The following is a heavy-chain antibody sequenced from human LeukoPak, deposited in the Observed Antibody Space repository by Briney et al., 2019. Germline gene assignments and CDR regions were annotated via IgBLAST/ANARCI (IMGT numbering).Heavy chain of an antibody. Sequence: SETLSLTCTVSGGSISSHYWSWIRQPPGKGPEWIGHIYYSGTTNYNPSLKSRVTISVDTSKNQFSLKVSSVTAADTAVYHCAGAPNLYYFDYWGQGTLVTASS. CDR2: IYYSGTT. CDR3: AGAPNLYYFDY. D-gene: IGHD4/OR15-4a*01. CDR1: GGSISSHY. V-gene: IGHV4-59*08. J-gene: IGHJ4*02.